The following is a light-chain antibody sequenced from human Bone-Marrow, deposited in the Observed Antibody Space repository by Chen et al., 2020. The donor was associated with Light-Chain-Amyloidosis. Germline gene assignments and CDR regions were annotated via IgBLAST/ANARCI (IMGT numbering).Light chain of an antibody. CDR3: CSYAGSYPYVV. CDR2: DVN. J-gene: IGLJ2*01. CDR1: SRAVGSYRY. Sequence: QSALTQPRSVSGSPGQSVTISCTGTSRAVGSYRYVSWYQHPPGKAPSLMIYDVNKRPSGVPYRFSGSKSGRTASLDLSGLQAEDEADYSCCSYAGSYPYVVFGGGTKLTVL. V-gene: IGLV2-11*01.